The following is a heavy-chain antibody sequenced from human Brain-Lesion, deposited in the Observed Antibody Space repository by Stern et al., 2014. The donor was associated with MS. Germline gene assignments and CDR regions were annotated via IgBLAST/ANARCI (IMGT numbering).Heavy chain of an antibody. CDR1: EYRFTSNW. CDR3: ARRGDSSSSGFDY. J-gene: IGHJ4*02. D-gene: IGHD6-6*01. Sequence: VQLVESGAEVKKPGESLKISCKGSEYRFTSNWIGWGRQMPGKGLEWMGITWPGDSDTRYGPSFQGQAPISADKSISTAYLQWSSLQASDTAMYYCARRGDSSSSGFDYWGQGTLVIVSS. CDR2: TWPGDSDT. V-gene: IGHV5-51*01.